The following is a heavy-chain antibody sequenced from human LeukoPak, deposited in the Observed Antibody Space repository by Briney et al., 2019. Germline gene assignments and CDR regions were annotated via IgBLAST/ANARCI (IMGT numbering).Heavy chain of an antibody. Sequence: GESLKISCKGSGYSFTSYWIGWVRQMPGKGLEWMGIIYPGDSDTRYSPSFQGQVTISADKSISTAYLQWSSLKASDTAMYYCARCHDYGDYVGDFDYWGQGTLVTVSS. CDR3: ARCHDYGDYVGDFDY. CDR1: GYSFTSYW. CDR2: IYPGDSDT. J-gene: IGHJ4*02. D-gene: IGHD4-17*01. V-gene: IGHV5-51*01.